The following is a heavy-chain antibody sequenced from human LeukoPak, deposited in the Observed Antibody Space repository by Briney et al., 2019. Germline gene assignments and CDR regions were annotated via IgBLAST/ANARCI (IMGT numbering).Heavy chain of an antibody. D-gene: IGHD3-16*01. CDR2: FDPEDDET. V-gene: IGHV1-24*01. Sequence: ASVKVSCKVSGYTLTELSMHWVRQVPGKGLEWMGGFDPEDDETIYAQKFQGRVTMTEDTSTGTAYMELSSLRSEDTAVYYCATDLGYIWSRTPVWGQGTLVTVSS. CDR3: ATDLGYIWSRTPV. J-gene: IGHJ4*02. CDR1: GYTLTELS.